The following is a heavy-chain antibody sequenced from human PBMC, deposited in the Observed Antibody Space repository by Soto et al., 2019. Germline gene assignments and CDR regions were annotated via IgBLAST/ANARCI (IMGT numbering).Heavy chain of an antibody. CDR2: ISAYNGNT. J-gene: IGHJ6*02. CDR1: GYTFTSYG. V-gene: IGHV1-18*01. D-gene: IGHD3-3*01. CDR3: ARSQGNTIFGVVIPNYGMDV. Sequence: VASVKVSCKASGYTFTSYGISWVRQAPGQGLEWMGWISAYNGNTNYAQKLQGRVTMTTDTSTSTAYMELRSLRSDDTAVYYCARSQGNTIFGVVIPNYGMDVWGQGTTVTVSS.